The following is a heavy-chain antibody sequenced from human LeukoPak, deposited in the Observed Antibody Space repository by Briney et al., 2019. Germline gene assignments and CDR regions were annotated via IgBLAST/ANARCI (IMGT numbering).Heavy chain of an antibody. CDR3: AKDPNIWFGELFPYFDY. V-gene: IGHV3-23*01. D-gene: IGHD3-10*01. Sequence: GGSLRLSCAASGFTFSSYAMSWVRQAPGKGLEWVSAISGSGGSTYYADSVKGRFTISRDNSKNTLYLQMNSLRAEDTAVYYCAKDPNIWFGELFPYFDYWGQGTLVTVSS. CDR2: ISGSGGST. CDR1: GFTFSSYA. J-gene: IGHJ4*02.